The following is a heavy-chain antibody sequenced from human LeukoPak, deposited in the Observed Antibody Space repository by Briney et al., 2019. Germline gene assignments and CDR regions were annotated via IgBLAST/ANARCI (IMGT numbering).Heavy chain of an antibody. D-gene: IGHD3-10*01. CDR1: GFTFSSYA. J-gene: IGHJ4*02. CDR2: IYYSGST. CDR3: AREYYYGSGSSFDY. V-gene: IGHV4-59*01. Sequence: GSLRLSCAASGFTFSSYAMSWVRQPPGKGLEWIGYIYYSGSTNYNPSLKSRVTISVDTSKNQFSLKLSSVTAADTAVYYCAREYYYGSGSSFDYWGQGTLVTVSS.